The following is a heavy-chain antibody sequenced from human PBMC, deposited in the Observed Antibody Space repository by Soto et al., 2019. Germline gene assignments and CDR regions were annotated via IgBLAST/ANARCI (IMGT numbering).Heavy chain of an antibody. CDR1: GDSISSGNYY. Sequence: QVQLQESGPGLVKPSQTLSLTCTVSGDSISSGNYYCSWIRQHPGKGLEWIAYIFYSGSTHYNPSLKSRVTISVDTSKNQFSLKLSSVTAADTAVYYCARLTTGYCSGGSCPPPYWGQGTLVTVSS. J-gene: IGHJ4*02. CDR3: ARLTTGYCSGGSCPPPY. CDR2: IFYSGST. D-gene: IGHD2-15*01. V-gene: IGHV4-31*03.